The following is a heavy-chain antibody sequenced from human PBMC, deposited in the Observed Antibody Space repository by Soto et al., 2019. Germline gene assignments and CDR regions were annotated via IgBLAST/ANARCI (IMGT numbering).Heavy chain of an antibody. CDR3: ASFLPEVVPAATGWFDP. Sequence: PSETLSLTCTVSGGSISSSNYYWGWIRQSPGKGLEWIGSIYYTGSTYYNPSLKSRVTISVDTSKNQFSLKLSSVTAADTAVYYCASFLPEVVPAATGWFDPWGQGTLVTVSS. CDR2: IYYTGST. D-gene: IGHD2-2*01. V-gene: IGHV4-39*01. CDR1: GGSISSSNYY. J-gene: IGHJ5*02.